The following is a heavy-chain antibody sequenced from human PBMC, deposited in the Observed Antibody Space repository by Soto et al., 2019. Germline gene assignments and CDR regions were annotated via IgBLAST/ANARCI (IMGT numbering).Heavy chain of an antibody. CDR1: GFTFSSYW. J-gene: IGHJ5*02. CDR3: AREGYCSSTSCYARRNWFDP. CDR2: IKQDGSEK. Sequence: ESGGGLVQPGGSLRLSCAASGFTFSSYWMSWVRQAPGKGLEWVANIKQDGSEKYYVDSVKGRFTISRDNAKNSLYLQMNSLRAEDTAVYYCAREGYCSSTSCYARRNWFDPWGQGTLVTVSS. V-gene: IGHV3-7*01. D-gene: IGHD2-2*01.